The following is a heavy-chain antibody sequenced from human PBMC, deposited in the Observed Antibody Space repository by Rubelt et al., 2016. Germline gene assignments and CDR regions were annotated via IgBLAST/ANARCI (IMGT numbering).Heavy chain of an antibody. Sequence: GSTNYNPSLKSRVTISVDTSKNQFSLKLSSVTAADTAVYYCAREAERGIAAFHWFDPWGQGTLVTVSS. D-gene: IGHD6-25*01. V-gene: IGHV4-34*01. CDR2: GST. CDR3: AREAERGIAAFHWFDP. J-gene: IGHJ5*02.